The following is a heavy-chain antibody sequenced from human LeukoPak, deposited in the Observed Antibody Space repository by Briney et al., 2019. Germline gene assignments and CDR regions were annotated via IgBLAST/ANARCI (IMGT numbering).Heavy chain of an antibody. Sequence: GGSLRLSCAASGFTFSDYYMSWIRQAPGKGPEWVSYISSSGSTIYYADSVKGRFTISRDNAKNSLYLQMNSLRAEDTAVYYCARVSMGYSYGYWYYYYYMDVWGKGTTVTVSS. CDR1: GFTFSDYY. J-gene: IGHJ6*03. D-gene: IGHD5-18*01. CDR3: ARVSMGYSYGYWYYYYYMDV. V-gene: IGHV3-11*01. CDR2: ISSSGSTI.